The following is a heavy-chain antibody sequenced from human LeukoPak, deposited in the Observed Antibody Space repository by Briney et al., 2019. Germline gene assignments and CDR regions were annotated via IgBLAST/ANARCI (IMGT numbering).Heavy chain of an antibody. Sequence: ASVKVSCKASGYTFTSYDINCVRQATGQGLEWMGWMNPNSGNTGYAQKFQGRVTMTRNTSISTAYMELSSLRSEDTAVYYCARGRLKGESLQNWGQGTLVTVSS. V-gene: IGHV1-8*01. CDR2: MNPNSGNT. CDR3: ARGRLKGESLQN. CDR1: GYTFTSYD. D-gene: IGHD3-10*01. J-gene: IGHJ4*02.